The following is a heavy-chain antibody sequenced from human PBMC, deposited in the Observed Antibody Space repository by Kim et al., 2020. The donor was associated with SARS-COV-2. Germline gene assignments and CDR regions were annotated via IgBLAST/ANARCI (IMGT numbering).Heavy chain of an antibody. Sequence: YAASVKGRFTISRDNSKNTLYLQMNSLGAEDTAVYYCVIARDGYNFFFDYCGQGTLVTVSS. J-gene: IGHJ4*02. V-gene: IGHV3-66*01. D-gene: IGHD5-12*01. CDR3: VIARDGYNFFFDY.